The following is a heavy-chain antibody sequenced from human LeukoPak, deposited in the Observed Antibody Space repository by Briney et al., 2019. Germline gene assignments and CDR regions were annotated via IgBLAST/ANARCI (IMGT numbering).Heavy chain of an antibody. J-gene: IGHJ5*02. Sequence: SETLSLTCAVYGGSFSGYYWSWIRQPPGKGLEWIGEINHSGSTNYNPSLKSRVTISVDTSKNQFSLKLSSVTAADTAVYYCARLAWLFWCGYYRINWFDPWGQGTLVTVSS. D-gene: IGHD3-3*01. CDR3: ARLAWLFWCGYYRINWFDP. V-gene: IGHV4-34*01. CDR1: GGSFSGYY. CDR2: INHSGST.